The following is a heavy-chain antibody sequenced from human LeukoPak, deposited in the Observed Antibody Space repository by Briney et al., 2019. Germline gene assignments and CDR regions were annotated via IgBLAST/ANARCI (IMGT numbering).Heavy chain of an antibody. D-gene: IGHD1/OR15-1a*01. V-gene: IGHV1-18*01. J-gene: IGHJ4*02. CDR1: GYTFTTHD. CDR3: ARVGTGTRSFDS. CDR2: VSAYNGYT. Sequence: ASVKVSCKTSGYTFTTHDINWVRQAPGQGLEWMGRVSAYNGYTNYGRRFQGRVTMTTDTSTNTAYMELRSLRSDDTAVYYCARVGTGTRSFDSGGQGTLVTVSS.